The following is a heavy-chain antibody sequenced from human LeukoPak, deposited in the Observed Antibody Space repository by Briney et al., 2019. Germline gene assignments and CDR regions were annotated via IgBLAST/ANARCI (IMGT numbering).Heavy chain of an antibody. J-gene: IGHJ4*02. CDR2: ITGSDGTT. Sequence: QAGTSLRLSCAASRFTFSNYAMSWVRQAPGKGLEWVSAITGSDGTTYYADSVKGRFTISRDNSKNTLYLQMNSLRVEDTAVYYCAQWGDYGILTGYYVSDYWGQGTLVTVSS. D-gene: IGHD3-9*01. CDR3: AQWGDYGILTGYYVSDY. V-gene: IGHV3-23*01. CDR1: RFTFSNYA.